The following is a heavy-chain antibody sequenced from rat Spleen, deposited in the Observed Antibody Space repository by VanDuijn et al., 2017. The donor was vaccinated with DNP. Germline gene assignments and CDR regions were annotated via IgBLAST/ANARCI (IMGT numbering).Heavy chain of an antibody. CDR3: ARSMGSSYYYVMDA. J-gene: IGHJ4*01. Sequence: EVLLVESDGGLVQPGRSLKLSCAVSGFTFSDYYMAWVRQAPAKGLEWVATISYNGGTPYYRDSVKGRFTISRDNAKSTLYLQMDSLRSEDTATYYCARSMGSSYYYVMDAWGQGASVTVSS. CDR2: ISYNGGTP. D-gene: IGHD1-2*01. V-gene: IGHV5-29*01. CDR1: GFTFSDYY.